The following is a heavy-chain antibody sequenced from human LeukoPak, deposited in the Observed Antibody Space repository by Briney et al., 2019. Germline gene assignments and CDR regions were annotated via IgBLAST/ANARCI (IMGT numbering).Heavy chain of an antibody. CDR3: ARLNFRGGEALHFDS. CDR1: GGSLTNYY. D-gene: IGHD3-16*01. Sequence: PETLSLTCSVSGGSLTNYYWGWIRQPPGKGLEFIGYIHSDGTTNYDSSLQSRVAISLDTSKIQFSLRLYSVTAADTALYFCARLNFRGGEALHFDSWGQGNPGHRLL. CDR2: IHSDGTT. V-gene: IGHV4-4*09. J-gene: IGHJ4*02.